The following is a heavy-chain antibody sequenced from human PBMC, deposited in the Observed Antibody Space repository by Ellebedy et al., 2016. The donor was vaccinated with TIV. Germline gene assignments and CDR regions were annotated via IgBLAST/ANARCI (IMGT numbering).Heavy chain of an antibody. D-gene: IGHD5-18*01. V-gene: IGHV3-7*03. CDR3: AKGSTTAMVTCVDY. CDR1: GFTFRSEW. J-gene: IGHJ4*02. CDR2: IKEDGSEK. Sequence: GESLKISCAASGFTFRSEWMSWVRQAPGKGLEWVANIKEDGSEKDYVDLVKGRFTISRDNAKNSLYLQMNSLRAEDTALYYCAKGSTTAMVTCVDYWGQGTLVTVSS.